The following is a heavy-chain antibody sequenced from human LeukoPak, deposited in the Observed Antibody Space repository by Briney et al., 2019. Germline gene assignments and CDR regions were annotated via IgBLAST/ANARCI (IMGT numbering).Heavy chain of an antibody. CDR2: IIPIFGIA. Sequence: SVKVSCKASGGTFSSYAISWVRQAPGQGLEWMGSIIPIFGIANYAQKFQGRVTITADKSTSTAYLELSSLRSEDTAVYYCARDPNIVVVPAATDYYYGMDVWGQGTTVTVSS. V-gene: IGHV1-69*04. CDR1: GGTFSSYA. J-gene: IGHJ6*02. CDR3: ARDPNIVVVPAATDYYYGMDV. D-gene: IGHD2-2*01.